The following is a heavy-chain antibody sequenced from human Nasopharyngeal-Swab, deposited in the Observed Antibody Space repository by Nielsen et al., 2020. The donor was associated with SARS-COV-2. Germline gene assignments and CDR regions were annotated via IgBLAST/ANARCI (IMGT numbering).Heavy chain of an antibody. CDR1: GYTFISYV. V-gene: IGHV1-18*01. D-gene: IGHD3-10*01. J-gene: IGHJ4*02. CDR3: ARGGVVWFGELSGY. Sequence: ASVKVSCKASGYTFISYVISWVRQAPGQRLEWMGWISAYKGATNYAQKFQGRVTMTTDTSTSTAYMELRNLRPDDTAVYYCARGGVVWFGELSGYWGQGTMVTVSS. CDR2: ISAYKGAT.